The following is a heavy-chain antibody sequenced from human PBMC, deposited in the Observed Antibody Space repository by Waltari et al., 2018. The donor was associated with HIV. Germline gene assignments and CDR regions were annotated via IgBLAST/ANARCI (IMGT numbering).Heavy chain of an antibody. D-gene: IGHD6-19*01. CDR1: GFIFSSCC. CDR3: ARDPEWLVEGGDY. Sequence: EVQLVESGGGLVQPGGSLGLSCAAAGFIFSSCCVTWVRQAPGKGLEWVSYISRSGNTKYYADSVKGRFTIFRDNAKNSLYLQMNSLRDEDTAVYYCARDPEWLVEGGDYWGQGTLVTVSS. J-gene: IGHJ4*02. CDR2: ISRSGNTK. V-gene: IGHV3-48*02.